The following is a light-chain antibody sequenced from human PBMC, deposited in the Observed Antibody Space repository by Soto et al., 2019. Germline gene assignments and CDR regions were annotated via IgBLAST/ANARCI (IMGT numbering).Light chain of an antibody. CDR1: SSDVGGYNY. CDR2: EVS. J-gene: IGLJ3*02. CDR3: SSYTNSNTQV. V-gene: IGLV2-14*01. Sequence: QSVLTQPASVSGSPGQSITISCTGTSSDVGGYNYVSWYQQHPGKAPKLMIYEVSNRPSGVSNRFSGSKSGNTASLTISGLQAEDEADYYCSSYTNSNTQVFGGGTQLTVL.